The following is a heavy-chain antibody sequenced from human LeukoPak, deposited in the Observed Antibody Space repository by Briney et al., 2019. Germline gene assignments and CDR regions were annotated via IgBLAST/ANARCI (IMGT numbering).Heavy chain of an antibody. V-gene: IGHV3-23*01. CDR3: AKDLGYSSGWYPYNWFDP. Sequence: GGSLRLSCAASGFTFSSYAMSWVRQAPGKGLEWVSAISGSGGSTYYADPVKGRFTISRDNPKNTLYLQMNSLRAEDTAVYYCAKDLGYSSGWYPYNWFDPWGQGTLVTVSS. J-gene: IGHJ5*02. CDR2: ISGSGGST. D-gene: IGHD6-19*01. CDR1: GFTFSSYA.